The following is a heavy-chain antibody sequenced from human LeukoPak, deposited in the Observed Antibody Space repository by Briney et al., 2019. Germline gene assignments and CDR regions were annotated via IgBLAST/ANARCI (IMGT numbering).Heavy chain of an antibody. J-gene: IGHJ2*01. CDR2: ISAYNGNT. Sequence: GASVKVSCTASGYTFTSYGISWVRQAPGQGLEWMGWISAYNGNTNYAQKLQGRVTMTRDTPTSTAYMELRSLRSDDTAVYYCARGTDGYNSPFDLWGRGTLVTVSS. V-gene: IGHV1-18*01. CDR1: GYTFTSYG. D-gene: IGHD5-24*01. CDR3: ARGTDGYNSPFDL.